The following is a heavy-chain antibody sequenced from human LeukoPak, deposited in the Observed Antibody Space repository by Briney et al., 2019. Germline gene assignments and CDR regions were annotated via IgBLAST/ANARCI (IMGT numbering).Heavy chain of an antibody. V-gene: IGHV3-23*01. CDR1: GFTLSSYA. CDR3: AKFGGRVGANDY. D-gene: IGHD1-26*01. J-gene: IGHJ4*02. CDR2: ISGSGGST. Sequence: GGSLRLSCAASGFTLSSYAMSWVRQAPGKGLEWVSAISGSGGSTYYADSVKGRFTISRDNSKNTLYLQMNSLRAEDTAVHYCAKFGGRVGANDYWGQGTLVTVSS.